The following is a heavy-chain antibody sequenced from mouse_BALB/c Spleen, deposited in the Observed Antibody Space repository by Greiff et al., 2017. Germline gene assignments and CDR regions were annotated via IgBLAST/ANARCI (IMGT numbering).Heavy chain of an antibody. CDR1: GYSFTSYY. CDR3: ARSYYDFDY. J-gene: IGHJ2*01. D-gene: IGHD1-1*02. Sequence: EVQLQQSGPELMKPGASVKISCKASGYSFTSYYMHWVKQSHGKSLEWIGYIDPFNGGTSYNQKFKGKATLTVDKSSSTAYMHLSSLTSEDSAVYYCARSYYDFDYWGQGTTLTVSS. CDR2: IDPFNGGT. V-gene: IGHV1S135*01.